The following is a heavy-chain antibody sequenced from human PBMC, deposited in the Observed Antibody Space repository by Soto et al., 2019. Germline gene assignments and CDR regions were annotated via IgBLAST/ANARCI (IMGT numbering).Heavy chain of an antibody. Sequence: GESLKISCKGSGYSFTSYWIGWVRQMPGKGLEWMGIIYPGDSDTRYSPSFQGQVTISADKSISTAYLQWSSLKASDTAMYYCASGPEDSSGWYYFDYWGQGTLVTVSS. V-gene: IGHV5-51*01. CDR1: GYSFTSYW. J-gene: IGHJ4*02. CDR2: IYPGDSDT. D-gene: IGHD6-19*01. CDR3: ASGPEDSSGWYYFDY.